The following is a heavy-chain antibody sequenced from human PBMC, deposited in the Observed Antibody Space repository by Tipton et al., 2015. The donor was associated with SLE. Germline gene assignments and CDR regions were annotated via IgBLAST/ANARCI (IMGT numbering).Heavy chain of an antibody. CDR3: ARTLVEMATITVYYYYYMDV. V-gene: IGHV4-61*02. CDR1: GGSISSGSYY. CDR2: IYTSGST. Sequence: TLSLTCTVSGGSISSGSYYWSWIRQPAGKGLEWIGRIYTSGSTNYNPSLKSRVTISVDTSKNQFSLKLSSVTAADTAVYYCARTLVEMATITVYYYYYMDVWGKGTTVTVSS. D-gene: IGHD5-24*01. J-gene: IGHJ6*03.